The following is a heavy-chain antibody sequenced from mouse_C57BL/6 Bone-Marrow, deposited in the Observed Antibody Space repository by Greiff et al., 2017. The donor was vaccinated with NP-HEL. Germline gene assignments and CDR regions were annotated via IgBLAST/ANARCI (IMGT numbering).Heavy chain of an antibody. CDR3: ARHSGVYDGYYGGYFDV. Sequence: EVKLVESGGDLVKPGGSLKLSCAASGFTFSSYGMSWVRQTPDKRLEWVATISSGGSYTYYPDSVKGRFTISRDNAKNTLYLQMSSLKSEDKAMYYCARHSGVYDGYYGGYFDVWGTGTTVTVSS. CDR2: ISSGGSYT. J-gene: IGHJ1*03. D-gene: IGHD2-3*01. V-gene: IGHV5-6*01. CDR1: GFTFSSYG.